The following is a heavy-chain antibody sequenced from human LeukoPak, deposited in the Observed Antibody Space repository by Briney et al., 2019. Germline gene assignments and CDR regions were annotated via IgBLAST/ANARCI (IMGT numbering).Heavy chain of an antibody. CDR3: ARASRGYSYGQHLLDY. V-gene: IGHV4-59*01. CDR1: GGSLSSYY. Sequence: SETLSLTCTVSGGSLSSYYWSWIRRPPGKGLEWIGYIYYSGSTNYNPSFKSRVTISVDTSQNQFSLKLSSVTAADTAVYYCARASRGYSYGQHLLDYWGQGTLVTVSS. D-gene: IGHD5-18*01. J-gene: IGHJ4*02. CDR2: IYYSGST.